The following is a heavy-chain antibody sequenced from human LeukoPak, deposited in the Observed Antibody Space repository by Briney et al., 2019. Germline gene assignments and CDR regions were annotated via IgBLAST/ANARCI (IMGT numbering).Heavy chain of an antibody. CDR2: IYYSGNT. V-gene: IGHV4-39*01. CDR1: GGSISSSSYY. Sequence: PSETLSLTCTVSGGSISSSSYYWGWLRLPPGTGLEWIGSIYYSGNTFYNPSLKSRVSISIDTSKNQFSLKLSSVTAADTAVYYCARLMVVAATPDYWGQGTLVTVSS. D-gene: IGHD2-15*01. J-gene: IGHJ4*02. CDR3: ARLMVVAATPDY.